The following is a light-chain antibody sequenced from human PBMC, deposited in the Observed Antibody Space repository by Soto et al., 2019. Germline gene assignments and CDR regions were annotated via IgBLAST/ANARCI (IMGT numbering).Light chain of an antibody. CDR3: QQRSDWPPLLA. Sequence: EIVLTQSPATLSLSPGERATLSCRASQTINNYLAWYQQKPGQAPRLLVSDASYRAIGIPARFSGSVSGTDFTLTISSLEPEDFAVYYCQQRSDWPPLLAFGGGTKVEIK. J-gene: IGKJ4*01. V-gene: IGKV3-11*01. CDR2: DAS. CDR1: QTINNY.